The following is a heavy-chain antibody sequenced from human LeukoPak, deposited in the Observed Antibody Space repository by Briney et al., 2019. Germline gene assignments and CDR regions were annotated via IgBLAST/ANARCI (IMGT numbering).Heavy chain of an antibody. CDR3: AREKGIEQQLGY. D-gene: IGHD6-13*01. V-gene: IGHV3-30*03. CDR1: GFTFSSYG. CDR2: ISYDGSNK. Sequence: GGSLRLSCAASGFTFSSYGMHWVRQAPGKGLEWVAVISYDGSNKYYADSVKGRFTISRDNAKNSLYLQMNSLRAEDTAVYYCAREKGIEQQLGYWGQGTLVTVSS. J-gene: IGHJ4*02.